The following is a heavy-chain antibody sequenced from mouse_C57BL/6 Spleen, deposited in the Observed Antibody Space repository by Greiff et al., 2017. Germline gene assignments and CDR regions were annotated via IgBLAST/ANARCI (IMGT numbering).Heavy chain of an antibody. V-gene: IGHV1-59*01. Sequence: QVQLQQPGAELVRPGTSVKLSCKASGYTFTSYWMHWVKQRPGQGLEWIGVIDPSDSYTNYNQKFKGKATLTVDTSSSTAYMQLSSLTSEDSAVYYCARVTTEDFDYWGQGTTLTVSS. CDR1: GYTFTSYW. CDR3: ARVTTEDFDY. D-gene: IGHD1-1*01. J-gene: IGHJ2*01. CDR2: IDPSDSYT.